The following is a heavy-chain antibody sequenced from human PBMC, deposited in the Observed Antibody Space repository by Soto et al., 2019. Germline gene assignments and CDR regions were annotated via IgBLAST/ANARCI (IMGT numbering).Heavy chain of an antibody. J-gene: IGHJ4*02. Sequence: AASVKVSCKVSGYTLTVLSMHWVRQAPGKGLEWMGGFDPEDGETIYAQKFQGRVTMTEDTSTDTAYMELSSLRSEDTAVYYCATFSPIGTHPGYWGQGTLVTVSS. CDR2: FDPEDGET. D-gene: IGHD3-22*01. V-gene: IGHV1-24*01. CDR1: GYTLTVLS. CDR3: ATFSPIGTHPGY.